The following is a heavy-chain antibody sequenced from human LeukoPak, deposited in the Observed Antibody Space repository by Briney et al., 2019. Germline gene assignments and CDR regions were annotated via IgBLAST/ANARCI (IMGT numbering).Heavy chain of an antibody. Sequence: GGSLRLSCAASGFTFSSYAMHWVRQAPGKGLEWVAVISYDGSNKYYADSVKGRFTISRDNSKNTLYLQMNSLRAEDTAVYYCARDLSREDTAMAYPGYWGQGTLVTVSS. V-gene: IGHV3-30*04. CDR3: ARDLSREDTAMAYPGY. J-gene: IGHJ4*02. CDR2: ISYDGSNK. CDR1: GFTFSSYA. D-gene: IGHD5-18*01.